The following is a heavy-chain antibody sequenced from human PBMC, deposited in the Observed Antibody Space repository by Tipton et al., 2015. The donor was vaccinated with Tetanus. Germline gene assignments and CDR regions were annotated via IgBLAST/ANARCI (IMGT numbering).Heavy chain of an antibody. CDR3: ARTSGYMYSDC. J-gene: IGHJ4*02. D-gene: IGHD3-3*01. CDR1: GGSINTYH. CDR2: IDYFGST. Sequence: TLSLTCTVSGGSINTYHWNWTRQSPGKGLEWIGYIDYFGSTKYNPSLKSRVAMSVDTSKNQLSLRLNSVTSADTAVYYCARTSGYMYSDCWGQGTLVTVSS. V-gene: IGHV4-59*01.